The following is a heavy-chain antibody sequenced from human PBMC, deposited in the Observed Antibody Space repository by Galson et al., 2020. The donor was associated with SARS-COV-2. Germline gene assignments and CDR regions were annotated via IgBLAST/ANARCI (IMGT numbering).Heavy chain of an antibody. CDR3: ARDGPGRIHFDF. V-gene: IGHV1-2*02. CDR2: ISLTSAGT. D-gene: IGHD2-15*01. J-gene: IGHJ4*02. CDR1: RYTINYYQ. Sequence: ASVNVSCMASRYTINYYQMHLVRQAPGHGLEWIGLISLTSAGTKYASRLQGRVTFTTARSLNTAHMELSGLRSDDTAVYYCARDGPGRIHFDFWGQGTLVTVSS.